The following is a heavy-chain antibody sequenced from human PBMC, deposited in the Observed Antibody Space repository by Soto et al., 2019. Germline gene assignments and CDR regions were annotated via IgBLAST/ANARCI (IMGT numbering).Heavy chain of an antibody. V-gene: IGHV3-33*01. D-gene: IGHD5-12*01. CDR3: ARVTSGYDYYDYGMDV. J-gene: IGHJ6*02. CDR1: GFTFSSYG. Sequence: QVQLVESGGGVVQPGRSLRLSCAASGFTFSSYGMHWVRQAPGKGLEWVAVIWYDGSNKYYADSVKGRFTISRDNSKNTLYLQMNSMRAEDTAVYYCARVTSGYDYYDYGMDVWGQGTTVTVSS. CDR2: IWYDGSNK.